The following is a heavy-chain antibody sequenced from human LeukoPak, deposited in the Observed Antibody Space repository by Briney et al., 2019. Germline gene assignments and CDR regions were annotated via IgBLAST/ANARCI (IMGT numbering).Heavy chain of an antibody. Sequence: GGSLRLSCTASGFTFGDYAMSWFRQAPGKGLEWVANIKQDGSEKYYVDSVKGRFTISRDNAKNSLYLQMNSLRAEDTALYYCARLTAGFDSWGQGTLVTVSS. V-gene: IGHV3-7*03. CDR2: IKQDGSEK. CDR1: GFTFGDYA. J-gene: IGHJ4*02. D-gene: IGHD1-14*01. CDR3: ARLTAGFDS.